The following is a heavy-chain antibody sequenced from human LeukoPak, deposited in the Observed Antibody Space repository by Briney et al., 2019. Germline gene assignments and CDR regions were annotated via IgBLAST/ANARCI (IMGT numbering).Heavy chain of an antibody. J-gene: IGHJ4*02. CDR3: ARGDSSGYYRPY. CDR2: ISSSSSYI. CDR1: GFTFSSYS. D-gene: IGHD3-22*01. V-gene: IGHV3-21*01. Sequence: GGSLRLSCAASGFTFSSYSMNWVRQAPGKGLEWVSSISSSSSYIYYADSVKGRFTISRDNAKNSLYLQMNSLRAEDTAVYYCARGDSSGYYRPYWGQGTLVTVSS.